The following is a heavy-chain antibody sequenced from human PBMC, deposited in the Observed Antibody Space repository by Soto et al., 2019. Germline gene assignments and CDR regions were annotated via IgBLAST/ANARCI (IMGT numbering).Heavy chain of an antibody. V-gene: IGHV3-7*03. CDR2: IKQDGSEK. CDR3: ARSGRVGRWFDP. Sequence: GGSLILSCAASGFTFSSYGMHWVRQAPGKGLEWVANIKQDGSEKYYVDSVKGRVTISRDNAKNLLYLQMNSLRAEDTAVYYCARSGRVGRWFDPWGQGTVVTVSS. CDR1: GFTFSSYG. D-gene: IGHD3-10*01. J-gene: IGHJ5*02.